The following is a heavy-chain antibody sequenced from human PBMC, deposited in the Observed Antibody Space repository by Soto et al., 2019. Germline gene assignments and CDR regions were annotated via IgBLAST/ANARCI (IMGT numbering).Heavy chain of an antibody. CDR1: GDSVSSTSAA. V-gene: IGHV6-1*01. J-gene: IGHJ5*02. Sequence: SQTLSLPCAISGDSVSSTSAAWNWIRQTPSRGLEWLGRTYYRSKWYDDYAPSVKGRITISPDTSKNHFSLQLNSVTPEDTAVYFCARGNETGTTSRFDPWGQGTLVTVSS. CDR3: ARGNETGTTSRFDP. D-gene: IGHD1-1*01. CDR2: TYYRSKWYD.